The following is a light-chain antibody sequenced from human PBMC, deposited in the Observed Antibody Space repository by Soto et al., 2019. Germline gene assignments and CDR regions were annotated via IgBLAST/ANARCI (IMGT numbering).Light chain of an antibody. J-gene: IGKJ5*01. Sequence: EIVLTQSPGTLSLSPGERATLSCRASQSVTSYYLAWYQQKPGQAPRLLIYDASNRATGTPDRFLGRGSGTDFTLIISRLEPEDFAVYYCQQYADSPITFGQGTRLEIK. CDR1: QSVTSYY. CDR2: DAS. CDR3: QQYADSPIT. V-gene: IGKV3-20*01.